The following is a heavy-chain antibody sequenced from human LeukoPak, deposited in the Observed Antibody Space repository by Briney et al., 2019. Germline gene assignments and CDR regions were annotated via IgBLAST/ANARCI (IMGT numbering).Heavy chain of an antibody. V-gene: IGHV4-34*01. Sequence: PSETLSLTCAVYGGSFSGYYWSWIRQPPGKGLEWIGEINHSGSTNYNPSLKSRVTISVDTSKNQFSLKLSSVTAADTAVYYCARHAGYSSSWNFDYWGQGTLVTVSS. CDR3: ARHAGYSSSWNFDY. D-gene: IGHD6-13*01. CDR1: GGSFSGYY. CDR2: INHSGST. J-gene: IGHJ4*02.